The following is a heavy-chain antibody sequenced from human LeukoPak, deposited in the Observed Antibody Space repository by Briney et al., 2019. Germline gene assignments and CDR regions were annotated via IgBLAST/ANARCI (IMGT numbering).Heavy chain of an antibody. V-gene: IGHV3-21*01. J-gene: IGHJ4*02. CDR3: GGQLGTY. D-gene: IGHD6-6*01. CDR1: GFTFSSYS. Sequence: GGSLRLSCAASGFTFSSYSMNWVRQAPGKGLEWVSSVSSSSYIYYADSVKDRFTISRDNAKNSLYLQMNSLRAEDTAVYYCGGQLGTYWGQETLVTVSS. CDR2: VSSSSYI.